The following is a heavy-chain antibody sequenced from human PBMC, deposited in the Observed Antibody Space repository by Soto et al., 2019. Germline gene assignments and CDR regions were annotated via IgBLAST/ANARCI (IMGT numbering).Heavy chain of an antibody. CDR1: GFTFSSYS. Sequence: GGSLRLSCAASGFTFSSYSMHWVRQAPGKGLEWVSSIGTRSDIYYADSVKGRFTISRDNAKNSLSLQMNSMTAEDTAGYYCAREETAWPLAYGLDVWGQGTTVTVSS. D-gene: IGHD2-21*02. J-gene: IGHJ6*02. CDR3: AREETAWPLAYGLDV. CDR2: IGTRSDI. V-gene: IGHV3-21*01.